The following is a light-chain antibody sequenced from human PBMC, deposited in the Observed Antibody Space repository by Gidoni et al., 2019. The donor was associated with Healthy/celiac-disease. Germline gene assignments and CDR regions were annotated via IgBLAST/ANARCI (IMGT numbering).Light chain of an antibody. V-gene: IGKV1-39*01. J-gene: IGKJ1*01. Sequence: DIQMTQSPSSLSASVGDRVTITCRASQSISSYLNWYQQKPGKAHKLLIYAASRLQSGVPSRFSGSGSGTDFTLTISSLQPEDFATYYCQQSSGTFGQGTKVEIK. CDR2: AAS. CDR3: QQSSGT. CDR1: QSISSY.